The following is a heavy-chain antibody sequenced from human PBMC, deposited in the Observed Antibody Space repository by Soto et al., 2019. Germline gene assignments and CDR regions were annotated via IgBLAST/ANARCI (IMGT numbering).Heavy chain of an antibody. V-gene: IGHV1-3*04. CDR2: INTANGNT. CDR1: GYTFTSNA. Sequence: ASVKVSCNASGYTFTSNAMFWVRQAPGQRLEWMGWINTANGNTKYSQNFQGRVTITRDTSASTAYMELSSLGSEDTAVYYCARGYCSGGSCLPDYWGQGTLVTVSS. J-gene: IGHJ4*02. CDR3: ARGYCSGGSCLPDY. D-gene: IGHD2-15*01.